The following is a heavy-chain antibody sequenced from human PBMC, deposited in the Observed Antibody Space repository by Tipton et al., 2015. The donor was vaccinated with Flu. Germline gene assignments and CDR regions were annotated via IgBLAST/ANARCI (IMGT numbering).Heavy chain of an antibody. CDR1: GYNFAKHW. J-gene: IGHJ1*01. CDR2: IYPGDSDI. D-gene: IGHD2-21*02. CDR3: ARREGGGDNALGH. V-gene: IGHV5-51*01. Sequence: VQLVQSGAEVKKPGESLKISCKASGYNFAKHWIGWVRQRPGKGLEWIGIIYPGDSDIIYSPSFQGHVTISADAPITSAYLLWSGLKASDTAIYYCARREGGGDNALGHWGQGTRGTLSS.